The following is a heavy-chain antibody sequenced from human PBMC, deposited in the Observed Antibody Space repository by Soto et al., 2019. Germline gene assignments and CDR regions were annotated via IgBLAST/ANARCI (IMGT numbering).Heavy chain of an antibody. CDR2: INHSGST. CDR3: ARVSRAGGYYYYGMDV. CDR1: GGSFSGYY. V-gene: IGHV4-34*01. J-gene: IGHJ6*02. Sequence: PSETLSLTCAVYGGSFSGYYWSWIRQPPGKGLEWIGEINHSGSTNYNPSLKSRVTISVDTSKNQFSLKLSSVTAADTAVYYCARVSRAGGYYYYGMDVWGQGTTVTVSS.